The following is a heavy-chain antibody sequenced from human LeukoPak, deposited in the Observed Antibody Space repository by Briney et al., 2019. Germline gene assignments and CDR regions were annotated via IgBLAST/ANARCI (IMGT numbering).Heavy chain of an antibody. CDR3: ARGPLDNYTPTNWFDP. CDR2: ISSSGITI. D-gene: IGHD4-11*01. J-gene: IGHJ5*02. CDR1: GFTFSDYY. V-gene: IGHV3-11*01. Sequence: GGSLRLSCAASGFTFSDYYMSWIRQAPGKGLEWVSYISSSGITIYYSDSLKGRFTISRDNAKNSLYLQMNSLRAEDTAVYYCARGPLDNYTPTNWFDPWGQGTLVTVSS.